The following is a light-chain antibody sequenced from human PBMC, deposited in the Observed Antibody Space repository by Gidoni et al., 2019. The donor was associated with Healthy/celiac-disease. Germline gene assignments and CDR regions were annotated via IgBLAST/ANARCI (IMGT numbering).Light chain of an antibody. Sequence: DIHMTQSPSSLSASVGDRVNLTCRASQSISSYLNWYQQKPGKAPQLLIYAASSLQSGVPSRFSGSGSGTDFTLTISSLQPEDFAIYYCQQSYRTLRSFGQGTQLEIK. CDR1: QSISSY. CDR2: AAS. J-gene: IGKJ2*04. V-gene: IGKV1-39*01. CDR3: QQSYRTLRS.